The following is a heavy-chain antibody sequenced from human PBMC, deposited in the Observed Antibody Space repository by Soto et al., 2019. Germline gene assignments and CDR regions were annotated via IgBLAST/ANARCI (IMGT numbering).Heavy chain of an antibody. CDR3: ARAAPPFQN. J-gene: IGHJ1*01. CDR2: SRNKANSYTT. D-gene: IGHD6-25*01. Sequence: EVQLVESGGGLVQPGGSLRLSCAASGFILSDNYMDWVRQAPGKGLEWVGRSRNKANSYTTEYVASVKGRFTISRDESKTSLYLQMNSLRTEDTAVYSCARAAPPFQNCGQGTLVTVSS. V-gene: IGHV3-72*01. CDR1: GFILSDNY.